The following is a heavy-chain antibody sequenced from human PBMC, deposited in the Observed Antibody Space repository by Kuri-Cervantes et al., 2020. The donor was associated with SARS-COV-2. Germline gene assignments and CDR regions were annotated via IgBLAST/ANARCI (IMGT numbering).Heavy chain of an antibody. CDR1: GGTFSSYA. J-gene: IGHJ3*02. CDR2: IIPIFGTA. D-gene: IGHD2-2*02. V-gene: IGHV1-69*05. CDR3: ARGLGYCSSTSCYRGDAFDI. Sequence: SVKVSCKASGGTFSSYAISWVRQAPGQGLEWMGGIIPIFGTANYAQKFQGRVTMTTDTSTSTAYMELRSLRSDDTAVYYCARGLGYCSSTSCYRGDAFDIWGQGTMVTVSS.